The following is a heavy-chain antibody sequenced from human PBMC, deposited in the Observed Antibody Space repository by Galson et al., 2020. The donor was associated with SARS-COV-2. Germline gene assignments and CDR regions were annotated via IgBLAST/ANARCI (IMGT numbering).Heavy chain of an antibody. CDR1: GISLRTNGMR. CDR3: ARTGGYVAATVPYFDS. CDR2: IDWDDDK. J-gene: IGHJ4*02. Sequence: SGPTLVKPTQTLTLTCTFSGISLRTNGMRVSWIRQPPGKALEWLARIDWDDDKFYSTSLRTRLTISKDNSKHQVVRTMTNMDPVDTATYYCARTGGYVAATVPYFDSWGQGALVTVSS. D-gene: IGHD6-13*01. V-gene: IGHV2-70*04.